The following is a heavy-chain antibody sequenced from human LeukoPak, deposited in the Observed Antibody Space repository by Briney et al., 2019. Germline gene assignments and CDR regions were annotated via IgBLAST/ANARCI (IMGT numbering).Heavy chain of an antibody. J-gene: IGHJ6*03. V-gene: IGHV4-59*01. CDR2: IYYSGST. Sequence: SETLSLTCTVSGGSISSYYWSWIRQPPGKGLEWIGYIYYSGSTNYNPSLKSRVTISVDTSKNQFSLKLSSVTAADTAVYYCARDQRKIFGVVITYYMDVWGKGTTVTVS. CDR3: ARDQRKIFGVVITYYMDV. D-gene: IGHD3-3*01. CDR1: GGSISSYY.